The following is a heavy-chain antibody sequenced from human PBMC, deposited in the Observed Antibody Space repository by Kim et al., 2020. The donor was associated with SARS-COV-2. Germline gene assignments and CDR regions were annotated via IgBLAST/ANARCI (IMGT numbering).Heavy chain of an antibody. CDR3: AKVTVGYYDILTGYLATDGYFDY. J-gene: IGHJ4*02. V-gene: IGHV3-23*01. CDR1: GFTFSSYA. CDR2: ISGSGGST. D-gene: IGHD3-9*01. Sequence: GGSLRLSCAASGFTFSSYAMSWVRQAPGKGLEWVSAISGSGGSTYYADSVKGRFTISRDNSKNTLYLQMNSLRAEDTAVYYCAKVTVGYYDILTGYLATDGYFDYWGQGTLVTVSS.